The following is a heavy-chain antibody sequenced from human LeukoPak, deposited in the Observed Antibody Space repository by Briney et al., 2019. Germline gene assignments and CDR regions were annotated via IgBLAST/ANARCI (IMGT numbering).Heavy chain of an antibody. Sequence: GGSLRLSCAASGFTFSSYAMSWVRQAPGKGLEWVSAISGSGGSTYYADSVKGRFTISRDNSMNTLYLQMNSLRTEDTAVYYCAKGGYTWGGDSLLDYWGQGTLVTVSS. CDR3: AKGGYTWGGDSLLDY. CDR1: GFTFSSYA. CDR2: ISGSGGST. D-gene: IGHD5-18*01. J-gene: IGHJ4*02. V-gene: IGHV3-23*01.